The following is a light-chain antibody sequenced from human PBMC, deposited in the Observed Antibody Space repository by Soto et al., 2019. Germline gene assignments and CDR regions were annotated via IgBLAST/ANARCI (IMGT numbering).Light chain of an antibody. CDR3: QSYDHSLGGSGV. V-gene: IGLV1-47*01. CDR2: RNN. CDR1: SSNIGRNF. J-gene: IGLJ1*01. Sequence: QSVLTQPPSASGTPGQRVTISCSGSSSNIGRNFVYWYQQFPGTAPKLLIYRNNQRPSGVPDRFSGSKSGTSASLAITGLQAEDEADYFCQSYDHSLGGSGVFGTGTKLTVL.